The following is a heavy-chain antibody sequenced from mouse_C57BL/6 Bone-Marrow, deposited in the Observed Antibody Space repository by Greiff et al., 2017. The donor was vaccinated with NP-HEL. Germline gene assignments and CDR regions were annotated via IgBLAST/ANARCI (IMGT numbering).Heavy chain of an antibody. CDR3: APYYYGSPYFGY. Sequence: VQLQQSGPELVKPGASVKISCKASGYTFTDYYMNWVKQSHGKSLEWIGDLNPNNGGTSYNQKFKGKATLTVDKSSSTAYMELRSLTSEDSAVYYCAPYYYGSPYFGYWGQGTTLTVSS. CDR1: GYTFTDYY. J-gene: IGHJ2*01. D-gene: IGHD1-1*01. CDR2: LNPNNGGT. V-gene: IGHV1-26*01.